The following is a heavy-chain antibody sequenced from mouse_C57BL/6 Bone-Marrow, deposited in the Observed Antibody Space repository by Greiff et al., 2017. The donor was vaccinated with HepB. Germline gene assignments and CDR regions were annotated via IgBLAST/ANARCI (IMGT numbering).Heavy chain of an antibody. V-gene: IGHV5-4*01. CDR3: AREELTSEY. Sequence: EVQLVESGGGLVKPGGSLKLSCAASGFTFSSYAMSWVRQTPEKRLEWVATISDDGSYTYYPDNVKGRFTIARDNAKNNLYLQMSHLKAEDTAMYYCAREELTSEYWGQGTTLTVSS. J-gene: IGHJ2*01. CDR2: ISDDGSYT. D-gene: IGHD1-1*01. CDR1: GFTFSSYA.